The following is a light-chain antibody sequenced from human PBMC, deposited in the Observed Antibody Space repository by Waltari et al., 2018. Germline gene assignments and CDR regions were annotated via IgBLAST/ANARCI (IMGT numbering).Light chain of an antibody. CDR1: QSVSSD. CDR2: DAS. Sequence: EIVLTQSLATLSFSQGERATLSCRASQSVSSDLAWYQQKPGQAPRLLIYDASNRATGIPARFSGSGSGTDFTLTISSLEPEDFAVYYCQQRSNWPPGLTFGGGTKVEIK. J-gene: IGKJ4*01. CDR3: QQRSNWPPGLT. V-gene: IGKV3-11*01.